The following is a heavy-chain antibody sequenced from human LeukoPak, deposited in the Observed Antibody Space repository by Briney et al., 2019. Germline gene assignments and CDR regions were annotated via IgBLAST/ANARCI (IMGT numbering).Heavy chain of an antibody. D-gene: IGHD3-10*01. Sequence: PSETLSLTCTVSGGSISSSSYYWGWIRQPPGKGLEWIGSIYYSGSTYYNPSLKSRVTISVDTSKNQFSLKLSSVTAADTAVYYCAREGSLLWFGELPYYFDYWGQGTLVTVTS. CDR3: AREGSLLWFGELPYYFDY. J-gene: IGHJ4*02. CDR1: GGSISSSSYY. CDR2: IYYSGST. V-gene: IGHV4-39*07.